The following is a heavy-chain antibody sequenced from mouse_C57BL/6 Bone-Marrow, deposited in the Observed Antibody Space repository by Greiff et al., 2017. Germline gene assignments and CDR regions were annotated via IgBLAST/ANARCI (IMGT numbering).Heavy chain of an antibody. Sequence: QVQLQQPGAELVRPGSSVKLSCKASGYTFTSYWMHWVKQRPIQGLEWIGNIDPSDSETHYNQKFKDKATLTVDKSSSTAYMQLSSLTSEDSAVYYCASSRYYGSFDYWGQGTTLTVSS. CDR2: IDPSDSET. CDR3: ASSRYYGSFDY. J-gene: IGHJ2*01. V-gene: IGHV1-52*01. CDR1: GYTFTSYW. D-gene: IGHD1-1*01.